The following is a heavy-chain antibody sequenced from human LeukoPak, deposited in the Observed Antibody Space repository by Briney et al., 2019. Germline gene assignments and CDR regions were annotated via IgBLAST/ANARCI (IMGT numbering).Heavy chain of an antibody. J-gene: IGHJ4*02. Sequence: GGSLRLSCAASGFTFSSYEMNWVRQAPGRGLEWVSYISSSDSTIYYADSVKGRFTISRDNAKNSLYLQMNSLRAEDTAVYYCARVAINDYGDYFDYWGQGTLVTVSS. V-gene: IGHV3-48*03. D-gene: IGHD4-17*01. CDR3: ARVAINDYGDYFDY. CDR2: ISSSDSTI. CDR1: GFTFSSYE.